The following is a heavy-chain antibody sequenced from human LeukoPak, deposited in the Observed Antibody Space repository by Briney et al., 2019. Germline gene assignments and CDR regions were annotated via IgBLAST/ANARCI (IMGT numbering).Heavy chain of an antibody. D-gene: IGHD4-17*01. V-gene: IGHV2-5*02. CDR2: IYWDDNK. CDR3: AHYGDYRFLYYFDH. Sequence: SGPTLVNPTQTLTLTCTFSGFSLSSSGVGAGWIRQPPGKALEWLALIYWDDNKLYSPSLKSRLTITKDTSKNQVVLTMTNMDPVDTATYYCAHYGDYRFLYYFDHWGQGTLVTVSS. CDR1: GFSLSSSGVG. J-gene: IGHJ4*02.